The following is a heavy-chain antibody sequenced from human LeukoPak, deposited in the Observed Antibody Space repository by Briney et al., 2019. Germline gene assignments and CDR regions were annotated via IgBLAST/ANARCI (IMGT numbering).Heavy chain of an antibody. CDR1: GYTFTSYD. J-gene: IGHJ4*02. Sequence: RASVKVSCKASGYTFTSYDINWVRQATGRGLEWMGRMNPNSGNTGYAQKFQGRVTITRNTSITTAYMELSSLRSEDTAVYYCARGRDFWTGYYTDYDYWGQGTLVTVSS. CDR2: MNPNSGNT. V-gene: IGHV1-8*03. CDR3: ARGRDFWTGYYTDYDY. D-gene: IGHD3/OR15-3a*01.